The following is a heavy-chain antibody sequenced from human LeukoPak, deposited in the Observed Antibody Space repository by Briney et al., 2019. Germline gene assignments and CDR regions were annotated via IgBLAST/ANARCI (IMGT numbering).Heavy chain of an antibody. CDR2: ISSSGSTI. Sequence: GGSLRLSCAASGFAFSSYEMNWVRQAPGKGLEWVSYISSSGSTIYYADSVKGRFTISRDNAKNSLYLQMNSLRAEDTAVYYCARGDLLWFGELLYFDYWGQGTLVTVSS. D-gene: IGHD3-10*01. CDR3: ARGDLLWFGELLYFDY. V-gene: IGHV3-48*03. J-gene: IGHJ4*02. CDR1: GFAFSSYE.